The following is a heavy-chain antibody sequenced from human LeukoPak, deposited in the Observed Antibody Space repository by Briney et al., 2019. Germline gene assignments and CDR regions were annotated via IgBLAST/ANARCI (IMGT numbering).Heavy chain of an antibody. V-gene: IGHV3-23*01. J-gene: IGHJ4*02. CDR1: GFTFSSYG. Sequence: GGSLRLSCVVSGFTFSSYGMSWVRQAPGKGLEWVSAISGSGGSTYYADSVKGRFTISRDNSKNTLYLQMNSLRAEDTAVYYCAKDGPRQWLVPRNMYYFDYWGQGTLVTVSS. CDR2: ISGSGGST. CDR3: AKDGPRQWLVPRNMYYFDY. D-gene: IGHD6-19*01.